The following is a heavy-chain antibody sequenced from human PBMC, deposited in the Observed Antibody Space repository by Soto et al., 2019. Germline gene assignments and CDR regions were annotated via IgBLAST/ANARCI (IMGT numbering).Heavy chain of an antibody. V-gene: IGHV3-48*01. D-gene: IGHD6-19*01. CDR3: ARDRGIAVAGSSDYYYGMDV. CDR1: GFTFSSHS. J-gene: IGHJ6*02. Sequence: EVQLVESGGGLVQPGGSLRLSCAASGFTFSSHSMNWVRQAPGKGLEWVSYSSSSSSTIYYADSVKGRFTISRDNAKNSLYLQMNSLRAEDTAVYYCARDRGIAVAGSSDYYYGMDVWGQGTTVTVSS. CDR2: SSSSSSTI.